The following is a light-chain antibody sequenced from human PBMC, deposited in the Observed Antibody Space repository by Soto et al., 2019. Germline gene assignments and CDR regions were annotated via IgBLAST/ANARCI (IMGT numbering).Light chain of an antibody. CDR3: QQYEDLPLT. J-gene: IGKJ4*01. V-gene: IGKV1-33*01. CDR2: DAS. Sequence: DNQLTQSPSSLSAAVGDRVTITCQASQDINNYLNWYQQKPGKAPKLLIFDASSVETGVPSRFSGSGSGTHFTFSISSLEPEDIATYHCQQYEDLPLTFGGGTRVELK. CDR1: QDINNY.